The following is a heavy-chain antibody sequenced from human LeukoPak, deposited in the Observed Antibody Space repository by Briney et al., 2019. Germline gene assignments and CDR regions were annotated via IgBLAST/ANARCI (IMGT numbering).Heavy chain of an antibody. V-gene: IGHV4-4*02. D-gene: IGHD3-3*01. Sequence: SETLSLTCTVSGDSINSLDLRSWVRQPPGKGLEWIGEMYLSGTTHSNPSVKSRVTISVDTSKNQFSLKLSSVTAADTAVYYCARTPRTYYDFWSGPGHFDYWGQGTLVTVSS. J-gene: IGHJ4*02. CDR1: GDSINSLDL. CDR3: ARTPRTYYDFWSGPGHFDY. CDR2: MYLSGTT.